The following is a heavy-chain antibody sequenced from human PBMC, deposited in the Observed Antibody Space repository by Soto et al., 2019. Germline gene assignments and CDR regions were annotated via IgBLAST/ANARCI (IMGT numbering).Heavy chain of an antibody. Sequence: GGSLRLSCAASGFTFSSYGMHWVRQAPGKGLEWVAVISYDGSNKYYADSVKGRFTISRDNSKNTLYLQMNSLRAEDTAVYYCAKARPLFYYYDPVQNFDYWGQGTLVTVSS. D-gene: IGHD3-22*01. J-gene: IGHJ4*02. CDR3: AKARPLFYYYDPVQNFDY. CDR1: GFTFSSYG. CDR2: ISYDGSNK. V-gene: IGHV3-30*18.